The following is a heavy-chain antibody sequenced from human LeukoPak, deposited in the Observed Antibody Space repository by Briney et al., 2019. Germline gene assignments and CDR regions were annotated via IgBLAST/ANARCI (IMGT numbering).Heavy chain of an antibody. Sequence: SVKVSCKASGGAFSSYAISWVRQAPGQGLEWMGRIIPIFGTANYAQKFQGRVTITADKSTSTAYMELSSLRSEDTAVYYCARGDGSARFDYWGQGTLVTVSS. V-gene: IGHV1-69*06. D-gene: IGHD6-6*01. J-gene: IGHJ4*02. CDR2: IIPIFGTA. CDR3: ARGDGSARFDY. CDR1: GGAFSSYA.